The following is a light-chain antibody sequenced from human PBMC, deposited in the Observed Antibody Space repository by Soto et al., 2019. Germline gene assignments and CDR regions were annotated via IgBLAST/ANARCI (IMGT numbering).Light chain of an antibody. CDR3: QHYVTWPLA. Sequence: EVVMTHSPATLSVSPGERATLSCRASRGIGSTLAWYQQKPGQTPRLLIYDTSTRATGVPGRFIGSRSGTEFTLTITSLQSEDFAIYYCQHYVTWPLAFGGGTRVENK. J-gene: IGKJ4*01. V-gene: IGKV3-15*01. CDR1: RGIGST. CDR2: DTS.